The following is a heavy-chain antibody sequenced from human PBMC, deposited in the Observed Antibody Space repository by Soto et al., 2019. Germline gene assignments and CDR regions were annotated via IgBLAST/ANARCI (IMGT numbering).Heavy chain of an antibody. CDR3: ARSRNYYGSGSYIYY. V-gene: IGHV4-34*01. D-gene: IGHD3-10*01. CDR1: GGSFSGYY. CDR2: INHSGST. J-gene: IGHJ4*02. Sequence: SETLSLTCAVYGGSFSGYYWSWIRQPPGKGLEWIGEINHSGSTNYNPSLKSRVTISVDTSKNQFSLKLSSVTAADMAVYYCARSRNYYGSGSYIYYWGQGTLVTVSS.